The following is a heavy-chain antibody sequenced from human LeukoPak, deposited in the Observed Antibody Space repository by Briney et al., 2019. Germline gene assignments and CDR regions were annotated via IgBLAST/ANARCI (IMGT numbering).Heavy chain of an antibody. CDR2: IGVSGST. V-gene: IGHV3-23*01. CDR1: GFTFRTYA. J-gene: IGHJ6*03. Sequence: GGCLRLSCAASGFTFRTYAMNWVRQAPGKGLEWVSGIGVSGSTYYADSVKGRFTISRDNSKNTLYLQINSLRVEDTAVYYCATALLRASTYMDVWGKGTTVTVSS. CDR3: ATALLRASTYMDV. D-gene: IGHD1-1*01.